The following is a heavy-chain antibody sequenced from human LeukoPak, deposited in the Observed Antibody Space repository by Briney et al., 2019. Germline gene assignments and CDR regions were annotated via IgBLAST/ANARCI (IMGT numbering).Heavy chain of an antibody. V-gene: IGHV4-39*01. Sequence: PSETLSLTSTVPGGSIISSSYYWGWIRQPPGKGLEWIGSIYYSGSTYYNPSLKSRVTISVDTSKNQFSLKLSSVTAADTAVYYCARRNTFGVVAFDYWGQGTLVTVSS. CDR3: ARRNTFGVVAFDY. D-gene: IGHD3-3*01. CDR1: GGSIISSSYY. CDR2: IYYSGST. J-gene: IGHJ4*02.